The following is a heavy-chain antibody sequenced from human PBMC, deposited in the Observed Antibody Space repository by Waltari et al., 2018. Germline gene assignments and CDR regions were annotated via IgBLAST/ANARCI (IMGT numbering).Heavy chain of an antibody. Sequence: QVQLQESGPGLVKPSETLSLTCTVSGGSISSYYWRWIRQPPGKGLEWIGYIYYSGSTNYNPSLKSRVTISVDTSKNQFSLKLSSVTAADTAVYYCARENAAAGLSGEFYFDYWGQGTLVTVSS. CDR1: GGSISSYY. V-gene: IGHV4-59*01. D-gene: IGHD6-13*01. CDR2: IYYSGST. J-gene: IGHJ4*02. CDR3: ARENAAAGLSGEFYFDY.